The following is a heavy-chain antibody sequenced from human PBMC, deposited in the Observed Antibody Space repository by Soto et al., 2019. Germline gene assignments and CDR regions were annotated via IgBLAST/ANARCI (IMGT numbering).Heavy chain of an antibody. Sequence: SETMSLTCTVSGGSISSSSYYWGWIRQPPGKGLEWIGSIYYSGSTYYNPSLKSRVTISVDTSKNQFSLKLSSVTAADTAVYYCARPESMYDSSGYDIWGQGTMVTVSS. CDR2: IYYSGST. V-gene: IGHV4-39*01. CDR1: GGSISSSSYY. J-gene: IGHJ3*02. CDR3: ARPESMYDSSGYDI. D-gene: IGHD3-22*01.